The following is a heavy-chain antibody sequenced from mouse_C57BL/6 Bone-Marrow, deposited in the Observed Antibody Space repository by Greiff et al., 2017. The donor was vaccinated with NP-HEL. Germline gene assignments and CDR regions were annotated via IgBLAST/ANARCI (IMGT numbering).Heavy chain of an antibody. CDR1: GYSFTSGYY. D-gene: IGHD2-5*01. V-gene: IGHV3-6*01. CDR2: ISYDGSN. CDR3: ARDRGNSNYWFAY. Sequence: ESGPGLVKPSQSLSLTCSVTGYSFTSGYYWNWIRQFPGNKLEWMGYISYDGSNNYNPSLKNRISITRDTSKNQFFLKLNSVTTEDTATYYCARDRGNSNYWFAYWGQGTLVTVSA. J-gene: IGHJ3*01.